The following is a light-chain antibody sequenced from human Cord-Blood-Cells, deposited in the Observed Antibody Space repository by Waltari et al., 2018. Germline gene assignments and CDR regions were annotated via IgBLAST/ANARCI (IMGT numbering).Light chain of an antibody. V-gene: IGLV2-14*01. Sequence: QSALTQPASVSGSPGQSITISCTGTSSDVGGYNYVSWYQQPPGKAPKLMIYDVSKRSPEISNRFSGSMSGNTASLTISGLQAEDEADYYCSSYTSSSTYVFGTGTKVTVL. J-gene: IGLJ1*01. CDR2: DVS. CDR3: SSYTSSSTYV. CDR1: SSDVGGYNY.